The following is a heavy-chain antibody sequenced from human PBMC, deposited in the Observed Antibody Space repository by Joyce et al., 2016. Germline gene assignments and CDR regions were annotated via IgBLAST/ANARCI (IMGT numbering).Heavy chain of an antibody. Sequence: QVQLQESGPGLVKPSQTLSLTCTVSGGSISNAAYYWNWIRQHPGKGLEWIVYINYSGRTSYNPSLQSRFTISGDTSKNQFSLRLSSVTAADTAVYYCARMELPPYYFDYWGQGILVTVSS. V-gene: IGHV4-31*03. CDR2: INYSGRT. CDR3: ARMELPPYYFDY. D-gene: IGHD1-26*01. CDR1: GGSISNAAYY. J-gene: IGHJ4*02.